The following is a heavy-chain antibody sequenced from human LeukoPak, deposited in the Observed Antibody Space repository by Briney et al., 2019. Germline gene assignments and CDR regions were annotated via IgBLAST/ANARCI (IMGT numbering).Heavy chain of an antibody. Sequence: SETLSLTCAVSGGSISSSNWWSWVRQPPGKGLEWIGEIYHSGSTNYNPSLKSRVTISVDTSKNQFSLKLSSVTAADTAVYYCARDRDSSGGDAFDIWGQGTMVTVSS. D-gene: IGHD3-22*01. CDR1: GGSISSSNW. V-gene: IGHV4-4*02. CDR2: IYHSGST. J-gene: IGHJ3*02. CDR3: ARDRDSSGGDAFDI.